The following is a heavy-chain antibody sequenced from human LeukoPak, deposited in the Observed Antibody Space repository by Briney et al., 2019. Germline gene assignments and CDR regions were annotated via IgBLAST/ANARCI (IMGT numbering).Heavy chain of an antibody. D-gene: IGHD3-10*01. Sequence: ASVKVSCKAPGYTFTSYDINWVRQATGQGLEWMGWMNPNSGNTGYAQKFQGRVTITRNTSISTAYMELSSLRSEDTAVYYCARDFRFGFNDAFDIWGQGTMVTVSS. CDR3: ARDFRFGFNDAFDI. J-gene: IGHJ3*02. CDR2: MNPNSGNT. CDR1: GYTFTSYD. V-gene: IGHV1-8*03.